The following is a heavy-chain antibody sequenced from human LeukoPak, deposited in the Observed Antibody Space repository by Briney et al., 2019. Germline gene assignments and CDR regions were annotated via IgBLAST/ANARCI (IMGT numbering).Heavy chain of an antibody. CDR3: AREERVLRFLEWLPNDYDAFDI. Sequence: SETLSLTCTVSGGSISSSSYYWGWIRQPPGKGLEWIGGIYTSGSTNYNPSLKSRVTMSVDTSKNQFSLKLSSVTAADTAVYYCAREERVLRFLEWLPNDYDAFDIWGQGTMVTVSS. J-gene: IGHJ3*02. V-gene: IGHV4-39*07. D-gene: IGHD3-3*01. CDR2: IYTSGST. CDR1: GGSISSSSYY.